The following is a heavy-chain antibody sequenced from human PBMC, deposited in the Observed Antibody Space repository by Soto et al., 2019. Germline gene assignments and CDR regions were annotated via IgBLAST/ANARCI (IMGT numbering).Heavy chain of an antibody. V-gene: IGHV2-5*02. Sequence: QITLKESGPSLVNPTQSLTLTCSFSGFSLTTTEVAVGWIRQPPGKALEWLALIYSDDDKRYSPSLKSSLTSTEDAAKGLVVLTMTTVLPEGPATYFFAHSVRIATVAFDDCGQRILVTVSS. CDR2: IYSDDDK. J-gene: IGHJ4*02. D-gene: IGHD6-25*01. CDR1: GFSLTTTEVA. CDR3: AHSVRIATVAFDD.